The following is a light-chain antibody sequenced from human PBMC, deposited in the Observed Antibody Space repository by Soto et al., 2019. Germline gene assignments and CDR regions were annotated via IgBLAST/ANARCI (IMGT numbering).Light chain of an antibody. CDR3: QQYGSSPGT. CDR1: QSVRDSH. V-gene: IGKV3-20*01. CDR2: ETS. J-gene: IGKJ1*01. Sequence: EIVLTQSPGTLSLSPGERATLSCRASQSVRDSHLAWYQQKPGQAPSLLIYETSGRATGIPDRFRGSGSGTEFALTITRVEPEDVAMYFCQQYGSSPGTFGQGNKVEI.